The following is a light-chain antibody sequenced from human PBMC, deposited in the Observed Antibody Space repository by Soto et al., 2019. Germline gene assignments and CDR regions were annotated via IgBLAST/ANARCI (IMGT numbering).Light chain of an antibody. Sequence: LTQPASVSGSPGQSITISCAGTSSDVGFSNFVFWFQQHPGTAPKLMIYEVNNRPSGVSDRFYGSKSGNTASLTISGLQAEDEAEYYCSSFTSRDTDVFGTGTKITVL. CDR1: SSDVGFSNF. CDR3: SSFTSRDTDV. CDR2: EVN. V-gene: IGLV2-14*01. J-gene: IGLJ1*01.